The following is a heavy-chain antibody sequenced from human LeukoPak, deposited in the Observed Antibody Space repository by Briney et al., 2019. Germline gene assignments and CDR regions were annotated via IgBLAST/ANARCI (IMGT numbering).Heavy chain of an antibody. J-gene: IGHJ6*03. Sequence: RSGGSLRLSCAASGFTFSSYSMNWVRQAPGKGLEWVSSISSSSSYIYYADSVKGRFTISRDNAKNSLYLQMNSLRAEDTAVYYCARDRGDYYMDVWGKGTTVTVSS. CDR2: ISSSSSYI. V-gene: IGHV3-21*01. CDR3: ARDRGDYYMDV. CDR1: GFTFSSYS.